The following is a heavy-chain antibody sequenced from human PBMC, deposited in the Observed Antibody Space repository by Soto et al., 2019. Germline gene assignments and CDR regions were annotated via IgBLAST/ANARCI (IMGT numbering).Heavy chain of an antibody. Sequence: VRQPPGKGLEWIGEIYHSGSTNYNPSLKSRVSMSIDTSKNQFSLKMSSVTAADTAVYYCAREYDFSNNDYFDYWGQGTLVTVSS. V-gene: IGHV4-4*02. J-gene: IGHJ4*02. D-gene: IGHD4-4*01. CDR2: IYHSGST. CDR3: AREYDFSNNDYFDY.